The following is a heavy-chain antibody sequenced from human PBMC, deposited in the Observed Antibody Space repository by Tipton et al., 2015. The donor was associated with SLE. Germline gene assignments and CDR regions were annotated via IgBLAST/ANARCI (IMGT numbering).Heavy chain of an antibody. CDR3: AQAHLWGSYRYASDI. D-gene: IGHD3-16*02. CDR2: VFRGGST. Sequence: TLSLTCSVYGDSLSGQYWGWIRQPPGKGLEWIGEVFRGGSTNYSPSLESRVTISVDTSKNQFSLKLSSVTAADTAVYYCAQAHLWGSYRYASDIWGQGTMVTVSS. CDR1: GDSLSGQY. V-gene: IGHV4-34*12. J-gene: IGHJ3*02.